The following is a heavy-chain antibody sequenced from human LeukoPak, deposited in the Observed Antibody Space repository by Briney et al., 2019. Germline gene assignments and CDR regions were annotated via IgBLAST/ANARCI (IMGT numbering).Heavy chain of an antibody. CDR3: ARRTPYDILTAPHDAFDI. Sequence: GESLKISCKGSGYSFTSYWIGWVRQMPGKGLEWMGIIYPGDSDTRYSPSFQGQVTISADKSISTAYLQWSSLKASDTAMYYCARRTPYDILTAPHDAFDIWGQGTMVTVSS. V-gene: IGHV5-51*01. J-gene: IGHJ3*02. CDR1: GYSFTSYW. CDR2: IYPGDSDT. D-gene: IGHD3-9*01.